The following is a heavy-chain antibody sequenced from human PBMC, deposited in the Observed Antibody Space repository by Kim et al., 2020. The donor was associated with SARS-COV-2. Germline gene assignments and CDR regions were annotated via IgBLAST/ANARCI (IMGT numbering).Heavy chain of an antibody. J-gene: IGHJ4*02. CDR2: ISSSSYI. D-gene: IGHD6-13*01. CDR3: ARAPSPYIAEFKV. V-gene: IGHV3-21*01. CDR1: GFTFSNYN. Sequence: GGSLRLSCAASGFTFSNYNMNWVRQAPGKGLEWVSSISSSSYIYYADSVKGRFTISRDNAKNSLYLQMNSLRTEDTAVYYCARAPSPYIAEFKVWGQGTL.